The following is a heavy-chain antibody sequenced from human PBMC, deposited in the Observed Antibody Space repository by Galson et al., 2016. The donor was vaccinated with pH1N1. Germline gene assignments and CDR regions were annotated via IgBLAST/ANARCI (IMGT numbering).Heavy chain of an antibody. V-gene: IGHV3-7*03. CDR3: ASVRFMVRGTFDY. CDR1: GFTLSSYW. J-gene: IGHJ4*02. CDR2: IKQDGSEK. D-gene: IGHD3-10*01. Sequence: SLRLSCAASGFTLSSYWMTWVRQAPGKGLEWVASIKQDGSEKYYVDSVKGRFTISRDNAKNSLDLQMNSLRAEDTAVYYCASVRFMVRGTFDYWGQGTLVTVSS.